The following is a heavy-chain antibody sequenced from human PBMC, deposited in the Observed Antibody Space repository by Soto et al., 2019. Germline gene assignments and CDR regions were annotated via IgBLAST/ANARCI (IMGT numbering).Heavy chain of an antibody. D-gene: IGHD6-13*01. CDR1: GYNFANYW. J-gene: IGHJ6*02. V-gene: IGHV5-51*01. Sequence: GESLKISCKGSGYNFANYWIGWVRQMPGKGLEWMGIIYPGDSDTRYSPSFQGQVTISADKSISTAYLQWSSLKASDTAMYYCARLRGSSSWFEYYYYGMDVWGQGTTVTVSS. CDR2: IYPGDSDT. CDR3: ARLRGSSSWFEYYYYGMDV.